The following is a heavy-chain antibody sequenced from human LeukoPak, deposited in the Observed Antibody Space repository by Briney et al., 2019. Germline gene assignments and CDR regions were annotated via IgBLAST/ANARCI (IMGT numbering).Heavy chain of an antibody. CDR2: IYYSGST. V-gene: IGHV4-39*07. D-gene: IGHD3-22*01. CDR3: ARDRDSSGYYDY. Sequence: PSETLSLTCTVSGGSISSSSYYWGWIRQPPGKGLEWIGSIYYSGSTYYNSSLKSRVTISVDTSKNQFSLKLSSVTAADTAVYYCARDRDSSGYYDYWGQGTLVTVPS. J-gene: IGHJ4*02. CDR1: GGSISSSSYY.